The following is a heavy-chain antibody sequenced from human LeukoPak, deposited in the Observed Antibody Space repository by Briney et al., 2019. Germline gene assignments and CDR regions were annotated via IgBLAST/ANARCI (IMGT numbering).Heavy chain of an antibody. CDR2: INGDGSST. D-gene: IGHD2-21*01. CDR3: TRDYSYAMAV. J-gene: IGHJ6*02. V-gene: IGHV3-74*01. CDR1: GFTFSSAW. Sequence: GGSLRLSCAASGFTFSSAWMHWVRQTPGKGLVWVSRINGDGSSTNYADSVKGRFTISRDNAKNMVNLQMNSLRAEDTAIYYCTRDYSYAMAVWGQGTTVTVSS.